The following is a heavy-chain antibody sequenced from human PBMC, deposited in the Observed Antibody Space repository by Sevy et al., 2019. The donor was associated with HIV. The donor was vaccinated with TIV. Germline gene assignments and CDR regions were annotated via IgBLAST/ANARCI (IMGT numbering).Heavy chain of an antibody. V-gene: IGHV4-59*12. J-gene: IGHJ6*02. D-gene: IGHD4-17*01. CDR1: GGSISSYY. CDR2: LYYSGST. CDR3: ARLRYGDYGYYYYGMDV. Sequence: SETLSLTCTVSGGSISSYYWSWIRPPPGKGLEWIGYLYYSGSTNHNPSLKSRVTISVDTSKNQFSLKLSSVTAADTAVYYCARLRYGDYGYYYYGMDVWGQGTTVTVS.